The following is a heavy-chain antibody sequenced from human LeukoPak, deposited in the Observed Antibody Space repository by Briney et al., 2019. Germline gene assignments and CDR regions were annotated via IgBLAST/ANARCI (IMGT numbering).Heavy chain of an antibody. V-gene: IGHV1-69*06. CDR1: GGTFSSYA. CDR3: ARVVGLTGYSSNWYSGYYYYMDV. J-gene: IGHJ6*03. CDR2: IIPIFGTT. D-gene: IGHD6-13*01. Sequence: ASVKVSCKNSGGTFSSYAITWVRQTPGQGLEWMGGIIPIFGTTNYAQKFQDRVTITADKSTSTAYMKLSSLRSEDTAVYYCARVVGLTGYSSNWYSGYYYYMDVWGKGTTVTVSS.